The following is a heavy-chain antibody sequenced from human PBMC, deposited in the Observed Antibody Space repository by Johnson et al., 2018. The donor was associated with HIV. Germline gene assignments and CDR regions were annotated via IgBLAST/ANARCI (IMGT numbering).Heavy chain of an antibody. J-gene: IGHJ3*02. CDR2: IKQDGRET. CDR3: ARGYSYEWRGELDAFDI. D-gene: IGHD5-18*01. CDR1: GFTFSNYW. Sequence: EVQLVESGGGLVQPGGSLRLSCAASGFTFSNYWMSWVRQAPGKGLEWVANIKQDGRETYYVDSVKGRFTISRDNAKNSLNLQMNSLRAEDTAVYYCARGYSYEWRGELDAFDIWGQGTIVTVSS. V-gene: IGHV3-7*05.